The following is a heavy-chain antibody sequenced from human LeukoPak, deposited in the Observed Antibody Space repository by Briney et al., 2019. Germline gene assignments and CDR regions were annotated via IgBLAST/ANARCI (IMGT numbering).Heavy chain of an antibody. D-gene: IGHD6-13*01. J-gene: IGHJ2*01. V-gene: IGHV4-59*05. CDR1: GGSISSYY. Sequence: SETLSLTCTVSGGSISSYYWSWIRQPPGKGLEWIGSIYYSGSTYYNPSLKSRVTISVDTSKNQFSLKLSSVTAADTAVYYCARCPSSGWYLEYWYFDLWGRGTLVTVSS. CDR2: IYYSGST. CDR3: ARCPSSGWYLEYWYFDL.